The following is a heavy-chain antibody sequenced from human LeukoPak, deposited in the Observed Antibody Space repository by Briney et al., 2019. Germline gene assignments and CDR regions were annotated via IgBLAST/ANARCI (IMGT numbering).Heavy chain of an antibody. D-gene: IGHD5-12*01. CDR3: ARGAPTTRIGAGRFDY. CDR2: INPSGGST. V-gene: IGHV1-46*01. J-gene: IGHJ4*02. Sequence: GASVKVSCKAFGYSLTNYYVHWVRQAPGQGLDWMGEINPSGGSTSYAQKFQGRITVTRDTYTNTVYMDLSSLRSEDTATYYCARGAPTTRIGAGRFDYWGQGSLLTVAS. CDR1: GYSLTNYY.